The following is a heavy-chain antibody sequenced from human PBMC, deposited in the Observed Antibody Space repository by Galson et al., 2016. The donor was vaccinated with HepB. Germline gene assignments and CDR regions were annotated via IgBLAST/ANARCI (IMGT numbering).Heavy chain of an antibody. CDR2: MNPNSGNR. V-gene: IGHV1-8*01. CDR3: VRGGVSGNFAWREAEH. CDR1: GYTFTEYD. Sequence: SVKVSCKASGYTFTEYDMNWVRQATGQGLEWMGWMNPNSGNRGYAQKFQGRVTMTRDTSIKTAFMELSSLRAEDTAAYFCVRGGVSGNFAWREAEHWGQGSLVTVSS. J-gene: IGHJ4*02. D-gene: IGHD1-26*01.